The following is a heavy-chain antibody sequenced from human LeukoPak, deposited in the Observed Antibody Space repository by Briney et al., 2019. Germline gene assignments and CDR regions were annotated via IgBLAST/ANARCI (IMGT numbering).Heavy chain of an antibody. V-gene: IGHV3-53*01. CDR1: GFTFSNYA. CDR2: IYSGGNT. D-gene: IGHD5-24*01. Sequence: GGSLRLSCAASGFTFSNYAMHWVRQAPGKGLEWVSVIYSGGNTYYADSVKGRFTISRDNSKNTVYLQMNSLRAEDTAVYYCARDLVKDGYNYDASGSYWGQGTLVTVSS. CDR3: ARDLVKDGYNYDASGSY. J-gene: IGHJ4*02.